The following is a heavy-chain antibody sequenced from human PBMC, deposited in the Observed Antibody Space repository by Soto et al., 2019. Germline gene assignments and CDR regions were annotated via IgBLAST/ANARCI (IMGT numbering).Heavy chain of an antibody. CDR3: TRVSYDSSGYYEYYFDC. CDR2: IRSKAYGGTT. V-gene: IGHV3-49*04. D-gene: IGHD3-22*01. J-gene: IGHJ4*02. CDR1: GFTFGDYA. Sequence: PGGSLRLSCTASGFTFGDYAMSWVRQAPGKGLEWVGFIRSKAYGGTTEYAASVKGRFTISRDDSKSIAYLQMNSLKTEDTAVYYCTRVSYDSSGYYEYYFDCWGQGTLVTVSS.